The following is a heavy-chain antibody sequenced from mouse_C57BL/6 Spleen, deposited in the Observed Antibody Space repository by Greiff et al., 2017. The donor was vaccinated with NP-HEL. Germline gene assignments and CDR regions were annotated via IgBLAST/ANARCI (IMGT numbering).Heavy chain of an antibody. CDR2: IYPRSGNT. V-gene: IGHV1-81*01. CDR3: ARGITTVVATPYYFDY. D-gene: IGHD1-1*01. CDR1: GYTFTSYG. Sequence: QVQLQQSGAELARPGASVKLSCKASGYTFTSYGISWVKQRPGQGLEWIGEIYPRSGNTYYNEKFKGKATLTADKSSSTAYMELRSLTSEDSAVYFCARGITTVVATPYYFDYWGQGTTLTVSS. J-gene: IGHJ2*01.